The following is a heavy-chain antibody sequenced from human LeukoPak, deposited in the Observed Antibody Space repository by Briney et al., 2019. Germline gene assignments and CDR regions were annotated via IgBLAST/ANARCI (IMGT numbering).Heavy chain of an antibody. CDR3: ARAYQSLGGLSLPDH. Sequence: ASVKVSCKASGYTFTDYAMNWVRQAPGQGLEWMGLVHPNTGNPTYAQGFTGRFVFSLDTYVGTTYLQISSLKAEDTAVYYCARAYQSLGGLSLPDHWGQGTLVTVPS. J-gene: IGHJ5*02. D-gene: IGHD3-16*02. CDR2: VHPNTGNP. V-gene: IGHV7-4-1*02. CDR1: GYTFTDYA.